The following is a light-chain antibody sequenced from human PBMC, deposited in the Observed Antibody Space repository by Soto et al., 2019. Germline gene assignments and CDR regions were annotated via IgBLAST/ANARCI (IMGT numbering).Light chain of an antibody. Sequence: QSVLTQPPSASGSPGQRVTISCSGSSSNIGTNYVYWYQQLPGTAPKLLIYTNSQRPSGVPDRFSGSKSGTSASLAISGLRSDDEAEYYCATWDDSLSGAVFGGGTQLTVL. J-gene: IGLJ7*01. CDR2: TNS. CDR3: ATWDDSLSGAV. CDR1: SSNIGTNY. V-gene: IGLV1-47*01.